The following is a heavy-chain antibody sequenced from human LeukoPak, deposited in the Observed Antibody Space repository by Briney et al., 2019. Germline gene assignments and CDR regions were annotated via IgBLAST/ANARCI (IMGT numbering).Heavy chain of an antibody. D-gene: IGHD3-3*01. V-gene: IGHV4-34*01. Sequence: SETLCLTCAVYGGSFSGYYWSWIRQPPGKGLEWIGEINHSGSTNYNPSLKSRVTISVDTSKNQFSLKLSSVTAADTAVYYCARLRFLEWLLRYYYYMDVWGKGTTVTVSS. CDR2: INHSGST. J-gene: IGHJ6*03. CDR3: ARLRFLEWLLRYYYYMDV. CDR1: GGSFSGYY.